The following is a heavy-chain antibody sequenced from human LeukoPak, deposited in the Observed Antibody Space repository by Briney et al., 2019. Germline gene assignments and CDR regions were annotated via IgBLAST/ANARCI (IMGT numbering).Heavy chain of an antibody. Sequence: SETLSLTCAVYGDSFSGYYWSWIRQPPGKGLEWIAEINHRGTTHYNPSLKSRVNISADTSKNQFSLHLDSVTAADTAVYYCARRGNWNYVLDNWGQGTLAIVSS. CDR3: ARRGNWNYVLDN. J-gene: IGHJ4*02. D-gene: IGHD1-7*01. V-gene: IGHV4-34*01. CDR1: GDSFSGYY. CDR2: INHRGTT.